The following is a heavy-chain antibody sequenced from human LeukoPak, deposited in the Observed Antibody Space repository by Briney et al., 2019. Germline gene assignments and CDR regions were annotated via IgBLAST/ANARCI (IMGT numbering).Heavy chain of an antibody. D-gene: IGHD3-22*01. Sequence: PSETLSLTCGVSGGSISGYYWSWIRQSPGKGLEWIGNIYYSGSSNNNPSLNNYNPSLKSRVTISVDTSKNQFSLKLSSVTAADTAVYYCARSLRDYYDSSGYYYVLNYWGQGTLVTVSS. CDR2: IYYSGSSNNNPSLN. CDR3: ARSLRDYYDSSGYYYVLNY. CDR1: GGSISGYY. V-gene: IGHV4-59*12. J-gene: IGHJ4*02.